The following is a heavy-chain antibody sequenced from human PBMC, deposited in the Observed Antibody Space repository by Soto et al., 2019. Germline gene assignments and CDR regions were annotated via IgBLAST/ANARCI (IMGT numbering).Heavy chain of an antibody. CDR2: IDPSDSYT. V-gene: IGHV5-10-1*01. Sequence: GESLKISCKGSGYSFTSYWISWGRQIPGKGLEWMGRIDPSDSYTNYSPSFQGHVTISADKSISTAYLQWSSLKASDTAMYYCARHGGYCSSTSCYPLYGMDVWGQGTTVTVSS. CDR1: GYSFTSYW. CDR3: ARHGGYCSSTSCYPLYGMDV. J-gene: IGHJ6*02. D-gene: IGHD2-2*03.